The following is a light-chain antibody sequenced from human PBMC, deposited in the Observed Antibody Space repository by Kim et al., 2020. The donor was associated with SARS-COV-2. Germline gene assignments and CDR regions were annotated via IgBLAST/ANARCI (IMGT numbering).Light chain of an antibody. CDR3: QAWDSSTVV. J-gene: IGLJ2*01. V-gene: IGLV3-1*01. CDR1: KLGDKY. CDR2: QDS. Sequence: VAPGQAASITCSGDKLGDKYACWYQQKPGQSPVLVIYQDSKRPSGIPERFSGSNSGNTATLTISGTQAMDEADYYCQAWDSSTVVFGGGTQLTVL.